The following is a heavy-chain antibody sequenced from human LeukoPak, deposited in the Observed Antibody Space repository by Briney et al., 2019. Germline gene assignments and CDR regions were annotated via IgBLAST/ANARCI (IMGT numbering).Heavy chain of an antibody. J-gene: IGHJ4*02. V-gene: IGHV3-23*01. D-gene: IGHD2-2*01. Sequence: PGGSLRLSCAASGFTFSSYAMSWVRQAPGKGLEWVSAISGSGGSTYYADSVKGRFTISRDNSKNTLYLQMNSLRAEDTAVYYCAKDPRYCSSTSCKGVDYWGQGTLVTVSS. CDR1: GFTFSSYA. CDR3: AKDPRYCSSTSCKGVDY. CDR2: ISGSGGST.